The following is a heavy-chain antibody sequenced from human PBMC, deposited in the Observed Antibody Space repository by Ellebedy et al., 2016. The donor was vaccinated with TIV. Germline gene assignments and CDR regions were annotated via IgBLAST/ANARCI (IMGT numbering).Heavy chain of an antibody. Sequence: AASVKVSCKASGYTFTAYYMHWVREAPGQGIEWMGWLNPNSVATPYAQKFQGRVTLTKDTSIITAYMMLSRLKSYDTAIYYCASQDYRSDWFDPWGQGTLVTVSS. CDR3: ASQDYRSDWFDP. D-gene: IGHD1-14*01. V-gene: IGHV1-2*02. CDR1: GYTFTAYY. CDR2: LNPNSVAT. J-gene: IGHJ5*02.